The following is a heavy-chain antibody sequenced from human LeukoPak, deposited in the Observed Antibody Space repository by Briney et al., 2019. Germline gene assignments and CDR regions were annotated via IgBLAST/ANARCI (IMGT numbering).Heavy chain of an antibody. Sequence: GGSLRLSCAASGFTFSSYAMSWVRQAPGKGLDWVSAISGSGGSTYYADSVKGRFTISRDNSKNTLYLQMNSLRAEDTAVYYCAKESLGLERRLTGDYWGQGTLVTVSS. V-gene: IGHV3-23*01. D-gene: IGHD1-1*01. CDR3: AKESLGLERRLTGDY. CDR1: GFTFSSYA. J-gene: IGHJ4*02. CDR2: ISGSGGST.